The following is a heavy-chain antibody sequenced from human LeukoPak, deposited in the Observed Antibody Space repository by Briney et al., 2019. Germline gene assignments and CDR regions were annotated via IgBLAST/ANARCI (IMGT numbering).Heavy chain of an antibody. CDR1: GDSVSSNSAA. CDR2: TYYRSKWYN. Sequence: SQTLSLTCAISGDSVSSNSAAWNWIRQSPSRGLEWLGRTYYRSKWYNDYAVSVKSRITINPDTSKNQFSLQLNSVTPEDTAVYYCARDRIEMATIMDYYYGMDVWGQGTTVTVSS. D-gene: IGHD5-24*01. CDR3: ARDRIEMATIMDYYYGMDV. V-gene: IGHV6-1*01. J-gene: IGHJ6*02.